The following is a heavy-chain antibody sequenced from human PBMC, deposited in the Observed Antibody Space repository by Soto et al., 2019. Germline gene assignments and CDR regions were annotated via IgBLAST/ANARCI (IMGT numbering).Heavy chain of an antibody. CDR1: GYTFTSYW. Sequence: GESLKISCQGSGYTFTSYWIAWVRQMSGTGLEWMGIIYPGDSDIRYSPSFQGQVTISADKSVSTAYLQWSSLKASDTAVYYCARGDGYRRHYYGLDVWGQGTTVTVSS. D-gene: IGHD5-12*01. CDR2: IYPGDSDI. J-gene: IGHJ6*02. V-gene: IGHV5-51*01. CDR3: ARGDGYRRHYYGLDV.